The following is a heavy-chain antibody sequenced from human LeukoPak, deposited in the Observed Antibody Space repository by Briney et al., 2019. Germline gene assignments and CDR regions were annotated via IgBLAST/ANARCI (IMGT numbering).Heavy chain of an antibody. D-gene: IGHD3-10*01. V-gene: IGHV1-46*01. CDR1: GYTFTSYY. CDR2: INPSGGST. CDR3: ARSGELLWFGESPLNSPPTYYMDV. J-gene: IGHJ6*03. Sequence: ASVKVSCKASGYTFTSYYMHWVRQAPGQGLEWMGIINPSGGSTSYAQKFQGRVTMTRDMSTSTVYMELSSLRSEDTAVYYCARSGELLWFGESPLNSPPTYYMDVWGKGTTVTVSS.